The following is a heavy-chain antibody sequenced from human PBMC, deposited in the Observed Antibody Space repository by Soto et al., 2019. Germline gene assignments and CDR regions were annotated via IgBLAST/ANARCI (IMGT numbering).Heavy chain of an antibody. Sequence: EVQLLESGGGLVQPGGSLRLSCAASGFTFSSYAMSWVRQAPGKGLEWVSAISGSGGSTYYADSVKGRFTISRDNSKNTLYLQMNSLRAEDTAVYYCAKIRDIVVVPAADEGYYFDYWGQGTLVTVSS. CDR3: AKIRDIVVVPAADEGYYFDY. CDR2: ISGSGGST. CDR1: GFTFSSYA. D-gene: IGHD2-2*01. V-gene: IGHV3-23*01. J-gene: IGHJ4*02.